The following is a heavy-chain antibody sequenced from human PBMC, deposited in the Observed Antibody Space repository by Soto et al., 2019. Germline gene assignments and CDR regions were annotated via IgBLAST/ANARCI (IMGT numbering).Heavy chain of an antibody. D-gene: IGHD1-26*01. V-gene: IGHV4-39*01. J-gene: IGHJ5*02. CDR2: IYYSGST. CDR1: GGSISSSSYY. CDR3: ARLGDSQNHNPYNWFDP. Sequence: SETLSLTCTVSGGSISSSSYYWGWIRQPPGKGLEWIGSIYYSGSTYYNPSLKSRVTISVDTSKNQFSLKLSSVTAADTAVYYCARLGDSQNHNPYNWFDPWGQGTLVTVSS.